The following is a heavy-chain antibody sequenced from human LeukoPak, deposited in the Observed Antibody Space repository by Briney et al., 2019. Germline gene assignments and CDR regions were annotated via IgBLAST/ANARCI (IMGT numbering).Heavy chain of an antibody. CDR3: ARHVAAAPFDF. Sequence: SETLSLTCTVSGLSISSYYRSWIRQPPGKGLEWIGYIYYSGSTNYNPSLKSRVTISVDTSKNQFSLKLSSVTAADTAVYYCARHVAAAPFDFLGRGTLVTVSS. J-gene: IGHJ2*01. CDR1: GLSISSYY. D-gene: IGHD6-13*01. CDR2: IYYSGST. V-gene: IGHV4-59*08.